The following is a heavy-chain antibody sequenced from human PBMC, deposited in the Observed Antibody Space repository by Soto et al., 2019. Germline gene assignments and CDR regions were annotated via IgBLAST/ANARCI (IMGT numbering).Heavy chain of an antibody. CDR3: TTNFYSDHGMDV. CDR1: GITFSKAW. D-gene: IGHD4-17*01. Sequence: KPGGSLRLSCAASGITFSKAWMNWVRQSPGKGLEWVGRIKSRSDGGTTDYAAPVKGRFTISRDDSKDTLWLQMNSLKTEDTAVYYCTTNFYSDHGMDVWGQGTTVTVSS. V-gene: IGHV3-15*01. CDR2: IKSRSDGGTT. J-gene: IGHJ6*02.